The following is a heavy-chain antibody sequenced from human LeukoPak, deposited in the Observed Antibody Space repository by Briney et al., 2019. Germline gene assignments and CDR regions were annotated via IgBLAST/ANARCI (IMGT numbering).Heavy chain of an antibody. CDR1: GFTFTSYS. V-gene: IGHV3-7*03. J-gene: IGHJ3*02. CDR3: ARYSGSYHAFDI. D-gene: IGHD1-26*01. CDR2: IKEDGSHI. Sequence: GGSLRLSFVASGFTFTSYSLPWVGQAGGRGLEGVARIKEDGSHIYYVDSVKGRFTISRDNAKKSLYLQMNSLRADDTAVYYCARYSGSYHAFDIWGQGTMVTVSS.